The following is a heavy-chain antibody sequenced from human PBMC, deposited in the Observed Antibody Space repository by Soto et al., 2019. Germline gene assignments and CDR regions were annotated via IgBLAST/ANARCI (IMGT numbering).Heavy chain of an antibody. CDR1: GFTFSSYA. CDR3: AKDDRSGSYQWNY. Sequence: GGSLRLSCAASGFTFSSYAMSGVRQAPGKGLEWVSAISGSGGSTYYADSVKGRFTISRDNSKNTLYLQMNSLRAEDTAVYYCAKDDRSGSYQWNYWGQGTLVTVSS. D-gene: IGHD1-26*01. V-gene: IGHV3-23*01. J-gene: IGHJ4*02. CDR2: ISGSGGST.